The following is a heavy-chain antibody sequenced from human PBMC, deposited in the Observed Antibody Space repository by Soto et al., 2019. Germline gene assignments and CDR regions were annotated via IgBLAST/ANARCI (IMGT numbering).Heavy chain of an antibody. CDR3: ERDLSPHFDGGDFYYAMNV. V-gene: IGHV1-69*06. J-gene: IGHJ6*02. CDR1: GGSISNYA. Sequence: QVQLVQSGAEVKKPGSSVKVSCKASGGSISNYAISWVRQAPGQGLEWMGGIIPMFGTAKYAQKFQGRLTIPAGKSTNTASMELSSLRSEDTDVYYCERDLSPHFDGGDFYYAMNVWGQGTTVTVSS. CDR2: IIPMFGTA. D-gene: IGHD3-9*01.